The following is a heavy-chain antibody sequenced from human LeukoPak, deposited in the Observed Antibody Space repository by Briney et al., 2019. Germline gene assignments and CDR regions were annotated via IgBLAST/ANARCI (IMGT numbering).Heavy chain of an antibody. V-gene: IGHV1-18*01. J-gene: IGHJ4*02. CDR2: ISAYNGNT. D-gene: IGHD4-17*01. Sequence: ASVKVSCKASGYTFTSYGISWVRQAPGQGLEWMGWISAYNGNTNYAQKLQGRVTMTTDTSTSTAYMELRSLRSDDTAVYYCARQDYGDYSVYYFDYWGQGTLVTVSS. CDR1: GYTFTSYG. CDR3: ARQDYGDYSVYYFDY.